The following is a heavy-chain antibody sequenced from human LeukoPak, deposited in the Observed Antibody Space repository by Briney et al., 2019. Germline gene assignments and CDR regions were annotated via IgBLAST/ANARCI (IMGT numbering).Heavy chain of an antibody. CDR3: ARTVARIGY. Sequence: PGGSLRLSCAASGFTFSSYEMNWVRQAPGKGLEWVSHISSRGSTIYYTDSVEGRFTISRDNSKNLLYLQMNSLRAEDTAIYYCARTVARIGYWGQGTLVTVSS. J-gene: IGHJ4*02. D-gene: IGHD4-23*01. CDR1: GFTFSSYE. CDR2: ISSRGSTI. V-gene: IGHV3-48*03.